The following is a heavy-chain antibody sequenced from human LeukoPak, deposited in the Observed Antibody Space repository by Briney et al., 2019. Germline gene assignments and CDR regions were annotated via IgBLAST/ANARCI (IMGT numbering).Heavy chain of an antibody. V-gene: IGHV3-48*04. D-gene: IGHD1-7*01. J-gene: IGHJ6*03. CDR2: ISSSSSTI. CDR1: GFTFSSYS. CDR3: ARDNWNSFSVRYYYYYYMDV. Sequence: PGGSLRLSCAASGFTFSSYSMNWVRQAPGKGLEWVSYISSSSSTIYYADSVKGRFTISRDNAKNSLYLQMNSLRAEDTAVYYCARDNWNSFSVRYYYYYYMDVWGKGTTVTVSS.